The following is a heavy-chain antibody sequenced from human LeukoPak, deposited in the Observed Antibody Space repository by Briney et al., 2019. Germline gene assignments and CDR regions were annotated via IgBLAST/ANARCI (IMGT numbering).Heavy chain of an antibody. CDR2: IYSGGST. CDR3: ASSDMADAFDI. D-gene: IGHD2-21*02. Sequence: GGSLRLSCAASGFTVSSNYMSWVRQAPGKGLEWVSVIYSGGSTYYADSVKGRFTISRDNSKNTLYLQMNSLRAEDTAVYYCASSDMADAFDIWGQGTKVTVSS. CDR1: GFTVSSNY. V-gene: IGHV3-53*01. J-gene: IGHJ3*02.